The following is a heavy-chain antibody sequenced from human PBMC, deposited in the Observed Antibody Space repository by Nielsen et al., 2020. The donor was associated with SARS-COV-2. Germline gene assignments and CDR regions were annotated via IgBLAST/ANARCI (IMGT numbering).Heavy chain of an antibody. Sequence: SETLSLTCTVSGGSISSYYWSWIRQPPGKGLEWIGYIYYSGSTNYNPSLKSRVTISVDTSKNQFSLKRSSVTAADTAVYYCARRPVRYSSGWYEVDYWGQGTLVTVSS. CDR2: IYYSGST. V-gene: IGHV4-59*08. CDR3: ARRPVRYSSGWYEVDY. CDR1: GGSISSYY. J-gene: IGHJ4*02. D-gene: IGHD6-19*01.